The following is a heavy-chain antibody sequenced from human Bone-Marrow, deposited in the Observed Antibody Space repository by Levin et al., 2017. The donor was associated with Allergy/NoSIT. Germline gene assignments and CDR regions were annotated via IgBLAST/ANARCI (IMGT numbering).Heavy chain of an antibody. CDR1: GYTFSGFY. D-gene: IGHD3-3*01. J-gene: IGHJ4*02. Sequence: ASVKVSCKTSGYTFSGFYIHWVRQAPGQGLEWMGWINPKNGGTNYAQKFQGRVTMTRDTSIRTAYMELNRLRSDDTAMYYCARDITIFGLNYFDYWGQGTLVTVSP. CDR2: INPKNGGT. V-gene: IGHV1-2*02. CDR3: ARDITIFGLNYFDY.